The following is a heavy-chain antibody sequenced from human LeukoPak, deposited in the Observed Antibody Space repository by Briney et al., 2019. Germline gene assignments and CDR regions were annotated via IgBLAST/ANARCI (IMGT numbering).Heavy chain of an antibody. CDR2: INPNSGDT. CDR3: ARDRQYQIPDY. J-gene: IGHJ4*02. Sequence: ASVKVSCKAVGYRFSGYYIQLVRQAPGQGLEWMGWINPNSGDTDFAQKFQGRVTLTRDTSISTAYMELSSLRFDDTAVYYCARDRQYQIPDYWGQGTLVTVSS. CDR1: GYRFSGYY. V-gene: IGHV1-2*02. D-gene: IGHD2-2*01.